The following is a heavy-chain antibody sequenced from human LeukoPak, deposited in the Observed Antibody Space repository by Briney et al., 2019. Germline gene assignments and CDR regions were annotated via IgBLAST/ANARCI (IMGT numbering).Heavy chain of an antibody. CDR2: IYENGGTT. V-gene: IGHV3-23*01. CDR3: AKDFRIGYSAHFDY. Sequence: GGSLRLYCVGSGFTFRSHAMCCVRQAPEKGLEFVSGIYENGGTTYYADSVKGRFSISRDNSKNTLYLQMDSLRGEDTAVYYCAKDFRIGYSAHFDYWGQGALVTVSS. J-gene: IGHJ4*02. D-gene: IGHD2-21*01. CDR1: GFTFRSHA.